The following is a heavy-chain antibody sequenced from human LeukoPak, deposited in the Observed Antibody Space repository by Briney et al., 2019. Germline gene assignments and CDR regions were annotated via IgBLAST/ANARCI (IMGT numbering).Heavy chain of an antibody. CDR3: AKGVGAFDI. J-gene: IGHJ3*02. CDR1: GGSISSYY. CDR2: IYYSGST. Sequence: SETLSLTCTVSGGSISSYYWSWIRQPPGKGLEWIGYIYYSGSTNYNPSLKSRVTISVDTSKNQFSLKLSSVTAADTAVYYCAKGVGAFDIWGQGTMVTVSS. V-gene: IGHV4-59*01.